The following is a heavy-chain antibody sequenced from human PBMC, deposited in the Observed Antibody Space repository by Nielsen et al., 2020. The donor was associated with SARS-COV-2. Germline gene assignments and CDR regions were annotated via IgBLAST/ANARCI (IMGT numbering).Heavy chain of an antibody. CDR2: ISSSSSYT. J-gene: IGHJ5*02. CDR1: GFTFSDYY. D-gene: IGHD6-6*01. CDR3: ASSSSSVSYWFDP. Sequence: GGSLRLSCAASGFTFSDYYMSWIRQAPGKGLEWVSYISSSSSYTNYADSVKGRFTISRDNAKNSLYLQMNSLRAEDTAVYYCASSSSSVSYWFDPWGQGTLVTVSS. V-gene: IGHV3-11*06.